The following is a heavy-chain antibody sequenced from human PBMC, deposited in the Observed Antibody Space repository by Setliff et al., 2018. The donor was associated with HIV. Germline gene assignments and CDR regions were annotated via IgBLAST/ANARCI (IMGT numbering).Heavy chain of an antibody. CDR2: IYTSGST. J-gene: IGHJ6*02. CDR1: GGSISSGSYY. D-gene: IGHD6-13*01. Sequence: KASETLSLTCTVSGGSISSGSYYWSWIRQPAGKGLEWIGRIYTSGSTNYNPSLKSRVSISLDTSKRQFSLKLSSVTAADTAVYYCPLTSTWYYYHYYGVDVWGQGTTVTVSS. V-gene: IGHV4-61*02. CDR3: PLTSTWYYYHYYGVDV.